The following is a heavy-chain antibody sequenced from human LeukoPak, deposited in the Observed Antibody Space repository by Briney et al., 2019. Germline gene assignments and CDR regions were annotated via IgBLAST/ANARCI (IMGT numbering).Heavy chain of an antibody. Sequence: SETLSLTCTVSGGSISSYYWSWIRQPPGKGLEWIGYIYYSGSTNDNPSLKGRVTISVDTSKNQFSLKLSSVTAADTAVYYCAGCGGDCYPFYYYGMDVWGQGTTVTVSS. CDR1: GGSISSYY. CDR2: IYYSGST. J-gene: IGHJ6*02. CDR3: AGCGGDCYPFYYYGMDV. D-gene: IGHD2-21*02. V-gene: IGHV4-59*08.